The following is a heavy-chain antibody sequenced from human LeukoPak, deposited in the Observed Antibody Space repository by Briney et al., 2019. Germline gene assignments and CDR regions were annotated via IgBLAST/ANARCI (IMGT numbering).Heavy chain of an antibody. CDR3: VRMGVSYYYDSSTYYQVAFDV. V-gene: IGHV4-38-2*01. Sequence: SETLSLTCGVSGYSISGGYYWGGIRQSPGKGLEWIATIFHTGSIYHNPSLKSRVILSVDTSKNQFSLILTSVTAADTAVYYCVRMGVSYYYDSSTYYQVAFDVWGQGTMVTVSS. CDR1: GYSISGGYY. J-gene: IGHJ3*01. D-gene: IGHD3-22*01. CDR2: IFHTGSI.